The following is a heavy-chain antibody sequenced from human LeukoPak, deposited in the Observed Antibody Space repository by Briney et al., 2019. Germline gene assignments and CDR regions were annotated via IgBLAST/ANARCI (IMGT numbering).Heavy chain of an antibody. D-gene: IGHD6-19*01. CDR1: GYTFTSYY. V-gene: IGHV1-46*01. Sequence: ASVKVSCKASGYTFTSYYMHRVRQAPGQGLEWMGIINPSGGSTSYAQKFQGRVTMTRDTSTSTVYMELSSLRSEDTAVYYCARDPQRGWFDYWGQGTLVTVSS. CDR2: INPSGGST. CDR3: ARDPQRGWFDY. J-gene: IGHJ4*02.